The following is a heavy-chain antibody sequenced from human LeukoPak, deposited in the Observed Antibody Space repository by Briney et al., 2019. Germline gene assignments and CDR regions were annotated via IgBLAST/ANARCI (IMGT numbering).Heavy chain of an antibody. CDR2: ISSNGDST. V-gene: IGHV3-64*01. D-gene: IGHD1-26*01. Sequence: GGSLRLPCAASGFTFSKYAMHWVRQAPGKGLEYASAISSNGDSTYYANSVQGRFTISRDNSKNTLYLQMGSLRVEDMGVYYCAREGASSGSYSYWGQGTLVTVSS. J-gene: IGHJ4*02. CDR3: AREGASSGSYSY. CDR1: GFTFSKYA.